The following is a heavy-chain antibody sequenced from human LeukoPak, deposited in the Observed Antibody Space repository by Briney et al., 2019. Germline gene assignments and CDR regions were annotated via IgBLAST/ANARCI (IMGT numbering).Heavy chain of an antibody. CDR3: ARRSGRSYGMDV. D-gene: IGHD6-19*01. CDR2: IYPGDSDT. J-gene: IGHJ6*02. Sequence: GESLKISCKGSGYSFTSYWLGGLRQIPGKALKGMGIIYPGDSDTRYSPSFQGQVTISADKSISTAYLQWSRLKASDTAMYYCARRSGRSYGMDVWGQGTTVTVSS. V-gene: IGHV5-51*01. CDR1: GYSFTSYW.